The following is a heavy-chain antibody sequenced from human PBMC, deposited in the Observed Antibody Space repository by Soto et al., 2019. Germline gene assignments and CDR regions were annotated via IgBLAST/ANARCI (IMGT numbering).Heavy chain of an antibody. D-gene: IGHD5-12*01. CDR3: ARYWRDGYNFDY. CDR2: IYYSGST. J-gene: IGHJ4*02. V-gene: IGHV4-39*01. Sequence: SETLSLTCTVSGGSISSSSYYWGWIRQPPGKGLEWIGSIYYSGSTYYNPSLKSRVTISVDTSKNQFSLKLSSVTAADTAVYYCARYWRDGYNFDYWGQGTLVTVSS. CDR1: GGSISSSSYY.